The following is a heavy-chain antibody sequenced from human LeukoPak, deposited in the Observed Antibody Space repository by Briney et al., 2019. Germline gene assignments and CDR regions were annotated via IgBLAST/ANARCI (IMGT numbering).Heavy chain of an antibody. CDR3: AREIVY. CDR2: IKPDGSEE. V-gene: IGHV3-7*01. Sequence: GGSLRLSCAVSGFTFSKYWMNWVRQAPGKGLEWVPNIKPDGSEEYYVDSVKGRFTISRDNAKNSLYLQMNSLRAEDTAVYYCAREIVYWGKGTLVTVSS. J-gene: IGHJ4*02. D-gene: IGHD2-15*01. CDR1: GFTFSKYW.